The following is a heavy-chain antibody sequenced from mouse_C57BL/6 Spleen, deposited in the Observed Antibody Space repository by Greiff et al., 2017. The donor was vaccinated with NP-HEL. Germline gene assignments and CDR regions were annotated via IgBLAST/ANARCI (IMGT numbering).Heavy chain of an antibody. CDR2: ISSGSSTI. CDR1: GFTFSDYG. J-gene: IGHJ4*01. CDR3: ARGDYDYDMDYYAMDY. V-gene: IGHV5-17*01. Sequence: EVQVVESGGGLVKPGGSLKLSCAASGFTFSDYGMHWVRQAPEKGLEWVAYISSGSSTIYYADTVKGRFTISRDNAKNTLFLQMTSLRSEDTAMYYCARGDYDYDMDYYAMDYWGQGTSVTVSS. D-gene: IGHD2-4*01.